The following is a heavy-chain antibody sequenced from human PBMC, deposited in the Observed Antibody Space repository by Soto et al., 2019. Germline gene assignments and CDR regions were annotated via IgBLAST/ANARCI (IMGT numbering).Heavy chain of an antibody. CDR2: NNAYNGNT. CDR3: ARAPPPPEY. V-gene: IGHV1-18*01. J-gene: IGHJ4*02. CDR1: GFTFASYA. D-gene: IGHD2-2*01. Sequence: QVQLVQSGAEVKKPGASVKVSCKASGFTFASYAISWMRQAPGQGLEWMGWNNAYNGNTHYSQKLQGRVTLTTDTSTTTAYMELRSLRSDDTAVYSCARAPPPPEYWGQGTLVTVSS.